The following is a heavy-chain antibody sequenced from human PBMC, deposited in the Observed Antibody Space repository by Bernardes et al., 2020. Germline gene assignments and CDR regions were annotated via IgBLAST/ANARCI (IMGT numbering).Heavy chain of an antibody. V-gene: IGHV3-23*01. D-gene: IGHD6-13*01. CDR3: AKVVTGYSANWYLSWFDP. CDR1: GFTFSNHA. J-gene: IGHJ5*02. Sequence: GSSLKVSCAASGFTFSNHAMSWVRQAPGKGLEWVSSISDSGDNTYYADSVKGRFTISRDNSRNTLYLQMNSLRAEDTAVYYCAKVVTGYSANWYLSWFDPWGQGTLVTVSS. CDR2: ISDSGDNT.